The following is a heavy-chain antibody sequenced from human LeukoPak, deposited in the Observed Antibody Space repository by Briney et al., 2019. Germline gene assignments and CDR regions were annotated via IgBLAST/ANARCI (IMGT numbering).Heavy chain of an antibody. CDR2: IYNGGST. CDR1: GFTVSSNY. CDR3: ARDQEYSYGYSDY. D-gene: IGHD5-18*01. Sequence: GGSLRLSCAASGFTVSSNYMSWVRQAPGEGLEWVSVIYNGGSTYYADPVKGRFTISRDNSKNTLYLQMNSLRAEDTAVYYCARDQEYSYGYSDYWGQGTLVTVSS. J-gene: IGHJ4*02. V-gene: IGHV3-53*01.